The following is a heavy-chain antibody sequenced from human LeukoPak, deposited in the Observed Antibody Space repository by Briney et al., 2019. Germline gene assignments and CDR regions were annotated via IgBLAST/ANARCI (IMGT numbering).Heavy chain of an antibody. J-gene: IGHJ3*02. CDR3: ARVRYCSSTTCRGAFDI. V-gene: IGHV3-72*01. CDR2: TRNKANSYTT. D-gene: IGHD2-2*01. Sequence: GGSLRLSCAASGFTFSDHYMDWVRQAPGKGLEWAGRTRNKANSYTTEYAASVKGRFTISRADSENSLYLQMNSLKTEDTAVYYCARVRYCSSTTCRGAFDIWGQGTMVTVSS. CDR1: GFTFSDHY.